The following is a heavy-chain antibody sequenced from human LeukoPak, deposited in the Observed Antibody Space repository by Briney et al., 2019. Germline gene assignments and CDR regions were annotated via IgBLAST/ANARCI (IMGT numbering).Heavy chain of an antibody. J-gene: IGHJ4*02. CDR2: ISSSSSYI. D-gene: IGHD4-17*01. Sequence: NPGGSLRLSCAASGFTFSSYCMDWVRQTPGKGLEWVSSISSSSSYIYYADSVKGRFTISRDNAKNSLYLQMNSLRAEDTAVYYCARNGDYGGGIDYWGQGTLVTVSS. V-gene: IGHV3-21*01. CDR1: GFTFSSYC. CDR3: ARNGDYGGGIDY.